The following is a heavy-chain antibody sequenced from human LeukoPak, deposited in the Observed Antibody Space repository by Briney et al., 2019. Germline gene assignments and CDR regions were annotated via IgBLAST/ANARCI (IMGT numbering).Heavy chain of an antibody. V-gene: IGHV1-69*04. CDR3: ATAGSSTDYYYMDV. Sequence: ASVKVSCKASGGTFSSYAISWVRQAPGQGLEWMGRIIPILGIANYAQKFQGRVTITADKSTSTAYMELSSLRSEDTAVYYCATAGSSTDYYYMDVWGKGTTVTVSS. D-gene: IGHD2-2*01. J-gene: IGHJ6*03. CDR2: IIPILGIA. CDR1: GGTFSSYA.